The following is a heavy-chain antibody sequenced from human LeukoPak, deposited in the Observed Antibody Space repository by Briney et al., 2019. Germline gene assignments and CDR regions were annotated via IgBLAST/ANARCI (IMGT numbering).Heavy chain of an antibody. CDR3: ARRGFTIYGMDV. D-gene: IGHD3-3*01. V-gene: IGHV4-59*08. CDR2: IYYSGTT. J-gene: IGHJ6*02. CDR1: GGSIRSYY. Sequence: SETLSLTCTVSGGSIRSYYWSWIRQPPGKGLEWIGYIYYSGTTNYNPSLKSRVTISVDTSKNQFSLKLGSVTAADTAVYYCARRGFTIYGMDVWGQGTTVTVSS.